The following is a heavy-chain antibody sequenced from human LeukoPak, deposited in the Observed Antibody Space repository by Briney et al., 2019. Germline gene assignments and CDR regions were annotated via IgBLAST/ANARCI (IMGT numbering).Heavy chain of an antibody. CDR3: ARSAGPVVVPAAIGASGYYYYMDV. J-gene: IGHJ6*03. D-gene: IGHD2-2*02. V-gene: IGHV1-69*05. CDR2: IIPILGTA. Sequence: SVKVSCKAPGASFSRYAISWVRQAPGQGLKWMGGIIPILGTANYAQKFEGRVTITTDESTSAAHMELSSLRSEDSAVYYCARSAGPVVVPAAIGASGYYYYMDVWDIGTTVTVSS. CDR1: GASFSRYA.